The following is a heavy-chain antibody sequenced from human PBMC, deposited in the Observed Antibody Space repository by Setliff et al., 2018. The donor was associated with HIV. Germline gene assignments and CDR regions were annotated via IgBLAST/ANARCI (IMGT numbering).Heavy chain of an antibody. CDR1: GYTFTSYG. V-gene: IGHV4-59*01. CDR3: ATDPKGDGWAYFDS. D-gene: IGHD6-19*01. J-gene: IGHJ4*02. CDR2: IYGSGTT. Sequence: SCKASGYTFTSYGISWVRQAPGQGLEWIGNIYGSGTTKYNPPLRSRVTISVDKSKNQLSLSLDSVTAADTAVYYCATDPKGDGWAYFDSWGQGTLVTVSS.